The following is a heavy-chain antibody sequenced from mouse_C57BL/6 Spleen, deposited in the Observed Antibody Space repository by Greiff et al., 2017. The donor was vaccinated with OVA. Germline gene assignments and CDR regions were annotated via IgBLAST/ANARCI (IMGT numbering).Heavy chain of an antibody. Sequence: QVQLQQSGTELVKPGASVKLSCKASGYTFTSYWMHWVKQRPGQGLEWIGNINPSNGGTNYNEKFKSKATLTVDKSSSTAYMQLSSLTSEDYAVYDCERWNGYDPYDYAMDDWGQGTSVTVSS. V-gene: IGHV1-53*01. D-gene: IGHD2-2*01. CDR3: ERWNGYDPYDYAMDD. CDR2: INPSNGGT. CDR1: GYTFTSYW. J-gene: IGHJ4*01.